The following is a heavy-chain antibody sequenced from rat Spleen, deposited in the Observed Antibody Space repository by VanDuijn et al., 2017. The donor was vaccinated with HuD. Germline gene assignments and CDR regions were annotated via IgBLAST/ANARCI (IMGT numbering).Heavy chain of an antibody. CDR2: ISTSGGNT. CDR3: ATSPYYWYFDF. J-gene: IGHJ1*01. D-gene: IGHD1-12*01. CDR1: GFTFSDYY. Sequence: EVQRVESDGGVVQPGRSLKLSCAASGFTFSDYYMAWVRQAPTKGLEWVATISTSGGNTYYRDSVKGRFNVSRDNTRDTLYLQMDNLRSEDTATYYCATSPYYWYFDFWGPGTMVTVSS. V-gene: IGHV5-25*01.